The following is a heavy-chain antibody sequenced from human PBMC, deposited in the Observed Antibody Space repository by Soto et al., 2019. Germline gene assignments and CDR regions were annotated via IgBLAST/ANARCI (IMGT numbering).Heavy chain of an antibody. V-gene: IGHV3-33*01. J-gene: IGHJ6*02. D-gene: IGHD3-22*01. CDR3: ARAQYYYNSSGYPFPYGMDV. CDR2: IWFDGTNK. CDR1: GFSFSSYD. Sequence: QVQLVESGGGVVQPGRSLRLSCAASGFSFSSYDMHWVRQAPGKGLEWVAVIWFDGTNKYYADSVKGRFTISRDNSKNTLYVQMDSLRAEDTAVYFCARAQYYYNSSGYPFPYGMDVWGQGTTVTVS.